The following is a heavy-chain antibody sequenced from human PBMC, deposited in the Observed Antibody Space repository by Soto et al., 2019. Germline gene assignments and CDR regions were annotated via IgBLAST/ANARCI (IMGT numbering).Heavy chain of an antibody. CDR1: GVTFSSYA. Sequence: QVQLVQSGAEVKKPGSSVRVSCTASGVTFSSYAISWVRQAPGQGLEWMGGIIPIFGTANYAQKIQGRVTITADESTSTAYLELSSLRSEDTAVYYCARGPYYYDNLCAFDIWGQGTMVTVSS. CDR2: IIPIFGTA. V-gene: IGHV1-69*01. CDR3: ARGPYYYDNLCAFDI. D-gene: IGHD3-22*01. J-gene: IGHJ3*02.